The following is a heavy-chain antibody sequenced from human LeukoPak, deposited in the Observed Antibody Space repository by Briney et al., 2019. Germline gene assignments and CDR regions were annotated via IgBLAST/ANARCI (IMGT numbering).Heavy chain of an antibody. Sequence: PSETLSLTCAVSGGSISSGGYSWRWIRQPPGKGLEWIGYIYHSGSTYYNPSLKSRVTISVNRSKNQFSLKLSSVTAADTAVYYCARDRGGYGSIDYWGQGTLVTVSS. V-gene: IGHV4-30-2*01. D-gene: IGHD3-10*01. CDR1: GGSISSGGYS. CDR3: ARDRGGYGSIDY. CDR2: IYHSGST. J-gene: IGHJ4*02.